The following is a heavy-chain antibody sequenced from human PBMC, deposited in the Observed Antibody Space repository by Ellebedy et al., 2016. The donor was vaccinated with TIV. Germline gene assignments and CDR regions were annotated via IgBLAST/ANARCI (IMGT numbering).Heavy chain of an antibody. CDR1: GGSVDSRSY. V-gene: IGHV4-39*01. J-gene: IGHJ5*02. CDR2: VSHSGST. D-gene: IGHD1-26*01. Sequence: SETLSLXXSASGGSVDSRSYWGWIRQPPGKVLEWVASVSHSGSTYYNQSLKSRVTISIDTSQNQASLNVNSVTATDTATYYCVKHVSIVGPSELDLWGQGTLVTVSS. CDR3: VKHVSIVGPSELDL.